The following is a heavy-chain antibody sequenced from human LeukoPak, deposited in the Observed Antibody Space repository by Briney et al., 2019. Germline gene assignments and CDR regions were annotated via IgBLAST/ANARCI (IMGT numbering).Heavy chain of an antibody. D-gene: IGHD3-22*01. V-gene: IGHV1-46*01. J-gene: IGHJ4*02. CDR1: GYTFSNYY. CDR2: INPSGDST. Sequence: GASVKVSCKASGYTFSNYYMHWVRQAPGHGLEWMGIINPSGDSTSYAQKFQGRVTMTRDTSTSTAYMELSGLRSEDTAMYYCARPSYYDSSNYYYYFDYWGQGTLVTVSS. CDR3: ARPSYYDSSNYYYYFDY.